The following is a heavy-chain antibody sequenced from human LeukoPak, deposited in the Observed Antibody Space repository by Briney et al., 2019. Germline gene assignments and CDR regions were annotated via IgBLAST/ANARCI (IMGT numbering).Heavy chain of an antibody. CDR3: VMRGYDNYYYGMDV. CDR2: ISGSGGST. D-gene: IGHD5-12*01. V-gene: IGHV3-23*01. Sequence: GGSLRLSCEASGFTFSSYAMSWVRQAPGKGLEWVSAISGSGGSTYYADSVKGRFTISSDNSKNTLYLQMNSLRAEDTAVYYCVMRGYDNYYYGMDVWGQGTTVAVSS. CDR1: GFTFSSYA. J-gene: IGHJ6*02.